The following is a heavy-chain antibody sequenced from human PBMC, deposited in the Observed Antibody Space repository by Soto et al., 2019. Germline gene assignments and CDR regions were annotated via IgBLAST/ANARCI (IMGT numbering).Heavy chain of an antibody. Sequence: SETLSLTCAVYGGSFSGYYWSWIRQPPGKGLEWIGEINHSGSTNYNPSLKSRVTMSVDTSKNQFSLKLSSVTAADTAVYYCARGGMVRGHYYYYGMDVWGQGTTVTVSS. CDR2: INHSGST. CDR3: ARGGMVRGHYYYYGMDV. CDR1: GGSFSGYY. J-gene: IGHJ6*02. V-gene: IGHV4-34*01. D-gene: IGHD3-10*01.